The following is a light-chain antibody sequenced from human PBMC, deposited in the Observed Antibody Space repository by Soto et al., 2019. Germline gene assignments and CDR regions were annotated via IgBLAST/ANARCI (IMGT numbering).Light chain of an antibody. V-gene: IGKV3-20*01. Sequence: EIVLTQSPGSLSLSPGERATLSCRASQSVSSTFLAWYQQRPGQAPRLLMYGASSRATGIPERFSGRGSGTYFTITISRLEPEDFAVYYCQQFGSAVTFGQGTKVEIK. CDR2: GAS. CDR3: QQFGSAVT. CDR1: QSVSSTF. J-gene: IGKJ1*01.